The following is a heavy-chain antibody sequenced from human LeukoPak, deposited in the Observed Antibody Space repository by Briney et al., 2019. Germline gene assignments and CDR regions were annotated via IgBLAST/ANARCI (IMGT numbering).Heavy chain of an antibody. CDR3: ARVLRIPGS. D-gene: IGHD2/OR15-2a*01. J-gene: IGHJ5*02. CDR1: GGSISSSSYY. CDR2: IYYSGST. V-gene: IGHV4-39*01. Sequence: PSETLSLTCTLSGGSISSSSYYWGWIRQPPGKGLEWIGSIYYSGSTYYNPSLKSRITISVDTSKNQFSLKLSSVTAADTAVYYCARVLRIPGSWGQGTLVTVSS.